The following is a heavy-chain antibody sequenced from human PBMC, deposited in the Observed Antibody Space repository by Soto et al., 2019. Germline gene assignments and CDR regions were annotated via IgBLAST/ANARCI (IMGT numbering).Heavy chain of an antibody. CDR1: GGSIRSNNW. J-gene: IGHJ4*02. V-gene: IGHV4-4*02. D-gene: IGHD1-26*01. Sequence: QVQLQESGPGLVKPSGTLSLTCAVSGGSIRSNNWWSWVRQPPGKGLEWIGEIFQSGSTHYNPSLKPRXXXSXXQSKNQFSLNLSSVTAADTAVYYCARVYSGSYSDYWGQGTLVTVSS. CDR2: IFQSGST. CDR3: ARVYSGSYSDY.